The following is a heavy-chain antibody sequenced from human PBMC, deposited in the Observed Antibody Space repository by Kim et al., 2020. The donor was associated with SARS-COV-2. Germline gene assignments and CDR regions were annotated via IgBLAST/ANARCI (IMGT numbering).Heavy chain of an antibody. V-gene: IGHV7-4-1*02. J-gene: IGHJ4*02. CDR3: ARDRTYYYDY. CDR2: NP. Sequence: NPTYAQGFTGRFVFSLDTSVSTAYLQISSLKAEDTAVYYCARDRTYYYDYWGQGTLVTVSS.